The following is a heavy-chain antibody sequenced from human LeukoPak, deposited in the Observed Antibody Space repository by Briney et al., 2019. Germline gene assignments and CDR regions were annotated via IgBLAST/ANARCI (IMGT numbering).Heavy chain of an antibody. D-gene: IGHD1-14*01. CDR2: ISAYNGNT. CDR3: ARDSTPPENDY. J-gene: IGHJ4*02. CDR1: GGTFSSYA. V-gene: IGHV1-18*01. Sequence: ASVKVSCKASGGTFSSYAISWVRQAPGQGLEWMGWISAYNGNTNYAQKLQGRVTMTTDTSTSTAYMELRSLRSDDTAVYYCARDSTPPENDYWGQGTLVTVSS.